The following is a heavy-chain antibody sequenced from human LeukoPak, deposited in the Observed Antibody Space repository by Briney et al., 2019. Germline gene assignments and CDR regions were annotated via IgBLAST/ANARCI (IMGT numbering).Heavy chain of an antibody. D-gene: IGHD2-21*02. J-gene: IGHJ5*02. V-gene: IGHV4-59*01. CDR1: GDSLNTYY. CDR3: ARVVRGVVTSNWFDP. CDR2: VAYSGSS. Sequence: PSETLSLTCTVSGDSLNTYYWTWTRQTPGKGLEWIGFVAYSGSSNYNPSLKSRVSISIDTSKNQFSLALTSVTPADTAVYYCARVVRGVVTSNWFDPWGQGTLVTVSS.